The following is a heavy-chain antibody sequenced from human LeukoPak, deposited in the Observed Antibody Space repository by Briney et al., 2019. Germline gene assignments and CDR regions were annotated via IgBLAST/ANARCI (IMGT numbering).Heavy chain of an antibody. V-gene: IGHV3-21*06. Sequence: PGGSLRLSCTASGFTFSSFSMNWVRQAPGKGLEWVSCIITKGGHIYYADSIKGRFTISRDNAENSVYLQMNSLRLEDTAVYFCARDRIGRLHSAFDVWGQGTTVTVSS. D-gene: IGHD1-1*01. CDR1: GFTFSSFS. CDR2: IITKGGHI. CDR3: ARDRIGRLHSAFDV. J-gene: IGHJ3*01.